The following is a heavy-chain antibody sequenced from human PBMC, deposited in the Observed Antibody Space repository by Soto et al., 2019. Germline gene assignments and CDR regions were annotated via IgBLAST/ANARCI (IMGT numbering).Heavy chain of an antibody. Sequence: SGPTLVKPTQTLTLTCTFSGFSLSTSGVGVGWIRQPPGKALEWLALIYWNDDKRYSPSLKSRLTITKDTSKNQVVLTMTNMDPVDTATYYCAHSRTWIQLGVSRDWFDYWGQGTLVTVSS. J-gene: IGHJ4*02. CDR3: AHSRTWIQLGVSRDWFDY. V-gene: IGHV2-5*01. D-gene: IGHD5-18*01. CDR2: IYWNDDK. CDR1: GFSLSTSGVG.